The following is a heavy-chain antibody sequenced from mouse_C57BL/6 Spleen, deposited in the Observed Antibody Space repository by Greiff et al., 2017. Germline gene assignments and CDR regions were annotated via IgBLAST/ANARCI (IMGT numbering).Heavy chain of an antibody. V-gene: IGHV1-9*01. J-gene: IGHJ4*01. CDR2: ILPGSGST. CDR3: ASNYGSRGGAMDY. CDR1: GYTFTGYW. Sequence: VQLQQSGAELMKPGASVKLSCKATGYTFTGYWIEWVKQRPGHGLEWIGEILPGSGSTNYNAKFKGKATFTADTSSNTAYMQLSSLTTEDSAIYYCASNYGSRGGAMDYWGQGTSVTVSS. D-gene: IGHD1-1*01.